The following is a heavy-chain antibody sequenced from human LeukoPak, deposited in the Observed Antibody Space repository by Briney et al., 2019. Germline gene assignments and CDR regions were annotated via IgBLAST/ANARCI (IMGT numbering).Heavy chain of an antibody. Sequence: GGSLRLSCAASGFTFSSYWMDWVRQAPGKGLEWVANIKPDGSEKYYVDSVKGRFTISRDNAKNSLYLQMNSLRVEDTAVYYCARDKYGAYFDSWGQGTLVTVSS. CDR1: GFTFSSYW. J-gene: IGHJ4*02. V-gene: IGHV3-7*04. D-gene: IGHD4-17*01. CDR3: ARDKYGAYFDS. CDR2: IKPDGSEK.